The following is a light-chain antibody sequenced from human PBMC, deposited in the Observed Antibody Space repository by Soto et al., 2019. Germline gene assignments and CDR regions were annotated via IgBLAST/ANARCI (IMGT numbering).Light chain of an antibody. J-gene: IGKJ1*01. Sequence: EVVLTQSPGTLSLSPGERANLSCRARQSVSSHYLALYQQKPGPAPRLLIYGTSNMATGIPERFSGSGSGTDFTLTISRLEPEDSAVYYCQQYVTSPEWVFGQGTKVEIK. V-gene: IGKV3-20*01. CDR3: QQYVTSPEWV. CDR1: QSVSSHY. CDR2: GTS.